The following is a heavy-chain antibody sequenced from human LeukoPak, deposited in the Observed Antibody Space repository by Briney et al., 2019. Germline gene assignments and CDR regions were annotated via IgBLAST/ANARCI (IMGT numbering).Heavy chain of an antibody. CDR3: ARELMTIFGVVINPLDY. CDR1: GYTFTSYD. J-gene: IGHJ4*02. D-gene: IGHD3-3*01. V-gene: IGHV1-8*03. Sequence: ASVKVSCKASGYTFTSYDINWVRQATGQGLEWMGWMNPNSGNTGYAQKFQGRVTITRNTSISTAYMELSSLRSEDTAVYYCARELMTIFGVVINPLDYWGQGTLVTVSS. CDR2: MNPNSGNT.